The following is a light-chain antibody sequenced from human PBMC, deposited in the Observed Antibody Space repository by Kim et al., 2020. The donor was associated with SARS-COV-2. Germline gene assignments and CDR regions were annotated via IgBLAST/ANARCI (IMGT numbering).Light chain of an antibody. CDR1: RSDVSNYNS. CDR2: EVT. J-gene: IGLJ1*01. CDR3: SSYAGSNNYV. Sequence: GQSVAISCTGTRSDVSNYNSVSWYQQHPGKAPNLMIYEVTKRPSGVPDRFSGSKSGNTDSLTVSGLQAEDEAEYYGSSYAGSNNYVSGTGTKVTVL. V-gene: IGLV2-8*01.